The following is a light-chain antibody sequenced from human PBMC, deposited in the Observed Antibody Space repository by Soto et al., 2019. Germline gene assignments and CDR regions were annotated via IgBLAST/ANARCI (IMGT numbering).Light chain of an antibody. CDR2: DAS. CDR3: QQYNSYSPT. V-gene: IGKV1-5*01. J-gene: IGKJ1*01. Sequence: DIQMPQYPTTLSASVGDRVTITCRASQSISSWLAWYQQKPGKAPKLLIYDASSLESGVPSRFSGSGSGTEFTLTISSLQPDDFATYYCQQYNSYSPTFGQGTKVDIK. CDR1: QSISSW.